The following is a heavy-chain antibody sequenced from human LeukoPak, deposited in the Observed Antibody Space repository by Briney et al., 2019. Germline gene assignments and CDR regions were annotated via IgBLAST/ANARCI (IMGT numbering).Heavy chain of an antibody. CDR3: ARLPGIAAAGPDY. J-gene: IGHJ4*02. V-gene: IGHV4-4*02. D-gene: IGHD6-13*01. Sequence: RWVRQXXXXXLEXIXEIYHSGSTNYNPSLKSRVTISVDKSKNQFSLKLSSVTAADTAVYYCARLPGIAAAGPDYWGQGTLVTVSS. CDR2: IYHSGST.